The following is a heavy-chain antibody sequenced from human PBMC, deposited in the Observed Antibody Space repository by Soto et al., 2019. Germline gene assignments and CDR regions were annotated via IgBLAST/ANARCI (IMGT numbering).Heavy chain of an antibody. CDR3: AREGIAAAGMVGWFDP. D-gene: IGHD6-13*01. V-gene: IGHV6-1*01. CDR2: TYYSSKWYN. Sequence: SQTLSLTCAISGDSVSSISAAWNWIRQSPSRGLEWLGRTYYSSKWYNAYAVSVKSRITINPDTSKNQFSLQLNSVAPEDTAVYYCAREGIAAAGMVGWFDPWGQGTLVTVSS. CDR1: GDSVSSISAA. J-gene: IGHJ5*02.